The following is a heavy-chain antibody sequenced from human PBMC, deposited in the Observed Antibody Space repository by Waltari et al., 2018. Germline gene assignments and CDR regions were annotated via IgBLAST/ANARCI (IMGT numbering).Heavy chain of an antibody. CDR3: ARDGPSFDY. J-gene: IGHJ4*02. CDR2: IYYSGST. V-gene: IGHV4-59*11. CDR1: GGSISRHY. Sequence: QVQLQESGPGLVKPSETLSLTCTVSGGSISRHYGSWIRQPPGKGLEWIGYIYYSGSTNYNPSLKSRVTISVDTSKNQFSLKLSSVTAADTAVYYCARDGPSFDYWGQGTLVTVSS.